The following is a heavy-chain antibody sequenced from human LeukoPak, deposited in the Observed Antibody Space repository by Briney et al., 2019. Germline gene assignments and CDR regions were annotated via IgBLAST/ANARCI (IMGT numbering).Heavy chain of an antibody. V-gene: IGHV3-21*01. CDR3: ARADIVVVVADY. D-gene: IGHD2-15*01. Sequence: PGGSLRLSCAASGFTFSSYSMNWVRQAPGKGLEWVSSISSSSSYIYYADSVKGRFTISRDNAKNSLYLQMNSLRAEDTAVYYCARADIVVVVADYWGQGTLVTVSS. CDR2: ISSSSSYI. J-gene: IGHJ4*02. CDR1: GFTFSSYS.